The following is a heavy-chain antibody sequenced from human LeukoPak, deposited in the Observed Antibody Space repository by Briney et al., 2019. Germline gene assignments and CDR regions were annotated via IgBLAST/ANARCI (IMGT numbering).Heavy chain of an antibody. V-gene: IGHV3-33*06. J-gene: IGHJ4*02. CDR1: GFILNDYG. Sequence: GGSLRLSCAASGFILNDYGMHWVRQAPGKGLEWVADIWFDKNQHFADSVKGRFTISRDNSKNTLFLQMNSLRAEDTAVYYCAKLSLSGRSQSADYWGQGTLVTVSS. D-gene: IGHD3-10*01. CDR3: AKLSLSGRSQSADY. CDR2: IWFDKNQ.